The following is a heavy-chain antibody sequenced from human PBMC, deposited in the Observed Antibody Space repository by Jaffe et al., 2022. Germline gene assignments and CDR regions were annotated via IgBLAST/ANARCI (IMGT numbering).Heavy chain of an antibody. D-gene: IGHD5-18*01. V-gene: IGHV3-30*02. CDR1: GFTFSSYG. CDR3: ANTVPTATGPYYFDY. Sequence: QVQLVESGGGVVQPGGSLRLSCAASGFTFSSYGMHWVRQAPGKGLEWVAFIRYDGSNKYYADSVKGRFTISRDNSKNTLYLQMNSLRAEDTAVYYCANTVPTATGPYYFDYWGQGTLVTVSS. CDR2: IRYDGSNK. J-gene: IGHJ4*02.